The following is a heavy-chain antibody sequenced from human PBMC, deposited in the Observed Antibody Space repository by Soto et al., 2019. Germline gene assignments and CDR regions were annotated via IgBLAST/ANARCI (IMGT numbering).Heavy chain of an antibody. Sequence: QVQLVQSGAEVKKPGASVKVSCKASGYTFTSYGISWVRQAPGQGLEWMGWISAYNGNTNYAQKLQGRVTMTTDTSTSTAYIELRSLRSDDTAVYCCARGSSGDYAYYGMDVWGQGTTVTVSS. CDR2: ISAYNGNT. J-gene: IGHJ6*02. D-gene: IGHD4-17*01. CDR3: ARGSSGDYAYYGMDV. V-gene: IGHV1-18*01. CDR1: GYTFTSYG.